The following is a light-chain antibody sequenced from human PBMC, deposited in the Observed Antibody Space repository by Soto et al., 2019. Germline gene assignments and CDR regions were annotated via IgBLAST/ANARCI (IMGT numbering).Light chain of an antibody. CDR1: QSISSY. J-gene: IGKJ2*01. CDR2: AAS. V-gene: IGKV1-39*01. Sequence: DIQMTQSPSSLSASVGDRVTITCRASQSISSYLNWYQQKAGTAPKLLIYAASSLQSGVPSRSSGSGSGTDFTLTISSLQPEDFATYHCQQSYSSPRTFGQGTKLEIK. CDR3: QQSYSSPRT.